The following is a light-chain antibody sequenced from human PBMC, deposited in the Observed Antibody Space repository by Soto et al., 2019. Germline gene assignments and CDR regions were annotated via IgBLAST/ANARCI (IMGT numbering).Light chain of an antibody. Sequence: EFVLTQSPGTLALSPGERATLSGRASQTVRNNYLAWYQQKPGQAPRLLIYDASSRATGIPDRFSGSGSGTDFTLTISSLEPEDFAVYYCQQHSNWPPITFGQGTRLEI. CDR1: QTVRNNY. CDR3: QQHSNWPPIT. CDR2: DAS. J-gene: IGKJ5*01. V-gene: IGKV3D-20*02.